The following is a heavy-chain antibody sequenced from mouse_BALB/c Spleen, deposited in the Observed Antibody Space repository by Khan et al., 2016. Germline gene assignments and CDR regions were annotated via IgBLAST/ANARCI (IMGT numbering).Heavy chain of an antibody. CDR2: ISYSGST. D-gene: IGHD2-2*01. Sequence: EVQLQESGPGLVKPSQSLSLTCTVTGYSITSDYAWNWIRQFPGNKLEWMGYISYSGSTNYNPSLQSRVSITRDTSKNQVFLQLNSVTTEDTATYYCARSFGYRGFANGGQGTLVTVSA. CDR1: GYSITSDYA. J-gene: IGHJ3*01. CDR3: ARSFGYRGFAN. V-gene: IGHV3-2*02.